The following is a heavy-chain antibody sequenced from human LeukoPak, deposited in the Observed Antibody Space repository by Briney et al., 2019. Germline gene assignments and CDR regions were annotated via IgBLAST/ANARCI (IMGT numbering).Heavy chain of an antibody. Sequence: GGSLRLSCAASGFTFSSYWMTWVRQAPGKGLEWVANIKEDGSKKYFMNSVKGRFSISRDNADRSLYLQMNNLRVDDTAVYYCARVVGGWGANWYFDIWGRGTLVTVSS. CDR1: GFTFSSYW. V-gene: IGHV3-7*03. CDR2: IKEDGSKK. D-gene: IGHD1-26*01. J-gene: IGHJ2*01. CDR3: ARVVGGWGANWYFDI.